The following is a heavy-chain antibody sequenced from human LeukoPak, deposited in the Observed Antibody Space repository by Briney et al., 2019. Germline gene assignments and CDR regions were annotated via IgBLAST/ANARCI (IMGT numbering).Heavy chain of an antibody. J-gene: IGHJ6*02. CDR3: ARAPRKQQLIYYGMDV. CDR2: ISNDGNKK. V-gene: IGHV3-30-3*01. Sequence: GGSLRLSCAASGFPFSTYAMLWVRQAPGKGLEWVALISNDGNKKYYADSVKGRFTVSRDNSKNTLYLQMNSLRTEDTAVYYCARAPRKQQLIYYGMDVWGQGTTVTVSS. D-gene: IGHD6-13*01. CDR1: GFPFSTYA.